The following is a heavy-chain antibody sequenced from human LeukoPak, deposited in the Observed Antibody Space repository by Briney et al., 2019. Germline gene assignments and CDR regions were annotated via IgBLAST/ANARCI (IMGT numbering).Heavy chain of an antibody. CDR3: ARDGRFPPEVLPRYFDY. J-gene: IGHJ4*02. V-gene: IGHV4-59*12. CDR2: INHSEST. Sequence: SETLSLTCTVSGGSISSYYWSWIRQPPAKGLEWIGEINHSESTNYNPSLQSRVTISVDTSKNQFSLKLSSVTAADTAVYYCARDGRFPPEVLPRYFDYWGQGTLVTVSS. D-gene: IGHD1-26*01. CDR1: GGSISSYY.